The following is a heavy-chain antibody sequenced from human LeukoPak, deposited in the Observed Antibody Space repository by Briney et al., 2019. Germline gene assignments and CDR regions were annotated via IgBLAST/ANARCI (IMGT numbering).Heavy chain of an antibody. CDR1: GFMFSSYD. D-gene: IGHD1-26*01. Sequence: PGRSLRLSCTASGFMFSSYDIHWVRQAPGKGLEWVAVISYDGNNKYYADSVKGRFTISRDNSKNTLYLQMNSLRAEDTAVYYCAKEKWELYYFDYWGQGTLVTVSS. CDR3: AKEKWELYYFDY. CDR2: ISYDGNNK. J-gene: IGHJ4*02. V-gene: IGHV3-30*18.